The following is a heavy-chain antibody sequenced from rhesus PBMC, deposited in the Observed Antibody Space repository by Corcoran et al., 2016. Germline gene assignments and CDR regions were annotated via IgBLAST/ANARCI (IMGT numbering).Heavy chain of an antibody. CDR2: IFGGVGNT. Sequence: QLQLQESGPGLVKPSETLSLTCAVSGDSISNNHWVWIRQPPGTGREWIGRIFGGVGNTAYNPSLKSRVTISTDTSKNQFSLKVNSVIAADTAVYYCARGCTYRGCPLVQIDYWGQGVLVTVSS. CDR1: GDSISNNH. J-gene: IGHJ4*01. CDR3: ARGCTYRGCPLVQIDY. V-gene: IGHV4-173*01. D-gene: IGHD2-21*01.